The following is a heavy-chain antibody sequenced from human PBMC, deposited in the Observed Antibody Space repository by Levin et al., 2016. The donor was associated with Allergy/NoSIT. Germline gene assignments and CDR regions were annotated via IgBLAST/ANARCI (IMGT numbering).Heavy chain of an antibody. CDR2: IYYSGST. V-gene: IGHV4-30-4*01. Sequence: WIRQPPGKGLEWIGYIYYSGSTYYNPSLKSRVTISVDTSKNQFSLKLSSVTAADTAVYYCARDDAAAGYGMDVWGQGTTVTVSS. CDR3: ARDDAAAGYGMDV. J-gene: IGHJ6*02.